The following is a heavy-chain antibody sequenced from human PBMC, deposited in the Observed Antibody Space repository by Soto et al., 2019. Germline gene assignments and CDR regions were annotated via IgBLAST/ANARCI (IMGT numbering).Heavy chain of an antibody. CDR2: IKSKTDGGTT. J-gene: IGHJ4*02. CDR3: TTGRDDLLY. Sequence: EVQLVESGGGLVKPGGSLILSCAVSGFTFSKVWMNWVRQAPGKGLEWVGRIKSKTDGGTTDYAAAVKGRFTITRDDSTDTLYLPMNSLKTEDTAVYFCTTGRDDLLYWGQGTVVTVSS. D-gene: IGHD1-1*01. V-gene: IGHV3-15*07. CDR1: GFTFSKVW.